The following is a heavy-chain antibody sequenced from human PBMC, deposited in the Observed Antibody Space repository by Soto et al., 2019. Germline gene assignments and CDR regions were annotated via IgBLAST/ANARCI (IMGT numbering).Heavy chain of an antibody. J-gene: IGHJ3*02. CDR1: GFTFSTYG. CDR2: ISYHGSKK. V-gene: IGHV3-30*18. Sequence: QVQLVESGGGVVQPGRSLRLSCAASGFTFSTYGMHWVRQAPGKGLEWVAVISYHGSKKSYADSVKGRFTISRDNSKNTLHLQMNSLGTNVTAFYSGANGGGELTIWGQGTMVTVSS. D-gene: IGHD1-7*01. CDR3: ANGGGELTI.